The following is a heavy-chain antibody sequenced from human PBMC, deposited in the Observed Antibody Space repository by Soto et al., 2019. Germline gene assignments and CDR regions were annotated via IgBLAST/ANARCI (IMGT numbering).Heavy chain of an antibody. CDR1: GFTFSTYD. V-gene: IGHV3-13*01. CDR3: ARGRSNQYESSPPPKFDP. CDR2: IGTIRDT. D-gene: IGHD2-8*01. Sequence: EVQLVESGGGLVQPGGSLRLSCAASGFTFSTYDMHWVRQATGKGLEWVSAIGTIRDTYYLDSVKGRFTISRENAKNSVYLHMNSLRAGDTAVYYCARGRSNQYESSPPPKFDPWGQGTLVTVSS. J-gene: IGHJ5*02.